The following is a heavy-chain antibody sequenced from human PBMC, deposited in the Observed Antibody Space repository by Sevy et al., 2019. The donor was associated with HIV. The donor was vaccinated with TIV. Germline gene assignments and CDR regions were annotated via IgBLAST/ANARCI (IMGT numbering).Heavy chain of an antibody. CDR1: GYTFTSYY. CDR2: INPSGGST. D-gene: IGHD3-22*01. V-gene: IGHV1-46*01. Sequence: ASVKVSCKASGYTFTSYYMHWVRQAPGQGLEWMGIINPSGGSTSYAQKFQGRVTMTRDTSTSTVYMELSSLRSEDTAVYYCAGVRTMIVVVTGDGDAFDIWGQGTMVTVSS. J-gene: IGHJ3*02. CDR3: AGVRTMIVVVTGDGDAFDI.